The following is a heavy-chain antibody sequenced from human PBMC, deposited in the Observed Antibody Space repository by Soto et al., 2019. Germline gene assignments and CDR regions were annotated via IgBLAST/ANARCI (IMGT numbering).Heavy chain of an antibody. Sequence: QVQLVESGGGVVQPGRSLRLSCVASGFTFSDDGMHWVRQAPGKGLEWVAVIWYDGSNKYYGDSVKGRFTISRDNSKNXLXXQMNSLRAEDTDVYYCARDEDCYGSGTYYNYGLDVWGQGTTVTGSS. CDR2: IWYDGSNK. D-gene: IGHD3-10*01. CDR1: GFTFSDDG. J-gene: IGHJ6*02. V-gene: IGHV3-33*01. CDR3: ARDEDCYGSGTYYNYGLDV.